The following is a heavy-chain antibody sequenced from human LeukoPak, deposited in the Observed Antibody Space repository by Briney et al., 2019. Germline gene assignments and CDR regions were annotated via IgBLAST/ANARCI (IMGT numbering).Heavy chain of an antibody. J-gene: IGHJ5*02. CDR2: LKQDGSST. Sequence: PGGPLRLPCAPSGFPLSSHWMSWFRRSPGKGRVWVSHLKQDGSSTSYADSVKGRFTISRDNAKNTLYLQMNSLRAEDTAVYYCARDTGYYGSGSYYQPYNWFDPWGQGTPVTVSS. V-gene: IGHV3-74*01. CDR1: GFPLSSHW. CDR3: ARDTGYYGSGSYYQPYNWFDP. D-gene: IGHD3-10*01.